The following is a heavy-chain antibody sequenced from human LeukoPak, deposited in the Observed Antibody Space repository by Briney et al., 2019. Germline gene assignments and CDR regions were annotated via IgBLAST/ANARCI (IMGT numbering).Heavy chain of an antibody. CDR1: GFTFSSYA. Sequence: PGGSLRLSCAASGFTFSSYAMSWVRQAPGKGLEWVSAISASGGSTFYADSVKGRFTISRDNAKNSLYLRMNSLRAEDTAVYYCARDWGAVAGRGTQFDYWGQGTLVTVSS. V-gene: IGHV3-23*01. CDR2: ISASGGST. CDR3: ARDWGAVAGRGTQFDY. D-gene: IGHD6-19*01. J-gene: IGHJ4*02.